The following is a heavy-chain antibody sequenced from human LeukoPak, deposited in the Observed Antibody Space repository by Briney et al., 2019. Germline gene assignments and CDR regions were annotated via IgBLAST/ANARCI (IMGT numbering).Heavy chain of an antibody. CDR1: GGTFSSYA. D-gene: IGHD3-22*01. CDR2: IIPIFGTA. CDR3: ARDLSIGPTSGAFDI. J-gene: IGHJ3*02. Sequence: SVKVSCKASGGTFSSYAISWVRQAPGQGLVWMGGIIPIFGTANYAQKFQGRVTITADESTSTAYMELSSLRSEDTAVYYCARDLSIGPTSGAFDIWGQGTMVTVSS. V-gene: IGHV1-69*13.